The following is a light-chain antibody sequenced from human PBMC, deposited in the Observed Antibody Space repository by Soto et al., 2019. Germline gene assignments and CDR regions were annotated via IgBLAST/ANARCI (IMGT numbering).Light chain of an antibody. J-gene: IGLJ2*01. V-gene: IGLV1-40*01. CDR1: SSNIGAGYD. CDR2: GNS. Sequence: QSVLTQPPSVSGAPGQRVTISCTGSSSNIGAGYDVHWYQQLPGTAPKLLIYGNSNRPSGVPDRFSGSKSGTSASLAITGLQAEDEADYYCSSYTSSSTLAVLFGGGTKLTVL. CDR3: SSYTSSSTLAVL.